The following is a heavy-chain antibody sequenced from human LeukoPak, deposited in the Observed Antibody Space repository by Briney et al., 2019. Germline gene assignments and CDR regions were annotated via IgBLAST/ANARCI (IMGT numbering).Heavy chain of an antibody. V-gene: IGHV3-21*01. CDR1: GFTFSSYS. D-gene: IGHD1-1*01. CDR3: ARAIGTGTTGTDAFDI. J-gene: IGHJ3*02. CDR2: ISSSSSYI. Sequence: SGGSLRLSCAASGFTFSSYSMNWVRQAPGKGLEWVSSISSSSSYIYYADSVKGRFTISRDNAKNSLYLQMNSLRAEDTAVYYCARAIGTGTTGTDAFDIWGQRTMVTVSS.